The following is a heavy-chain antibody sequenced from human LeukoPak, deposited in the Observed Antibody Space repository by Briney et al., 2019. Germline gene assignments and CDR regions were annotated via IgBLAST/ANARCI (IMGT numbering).Heavy chain of an antibody. CDR3: AGRRSGDAFDI. CDR2: ITSGRSKM. D-gene: IGHD1-26*01. Sequence: GGSLRLSCVASGFTFSSDSMYWVRQAPGKGLEWVSFITSGRSKMYYADSVKGRFTISGDSAKNSLYLQMNSLRADDTAIYYCAGRRSGDAFDIWGRGTMVTVSS. CDR1: GFTFSSDS. J-gene: IGHJ3*02. V-gene: IGHV3-21*01.